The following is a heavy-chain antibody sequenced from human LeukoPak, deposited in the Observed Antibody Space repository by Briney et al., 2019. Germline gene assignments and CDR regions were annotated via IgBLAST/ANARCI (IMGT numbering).Heavy chain of an antibody. V-gene: IGHV4-59*02. Sequence: SETLSLTCTVFGDSVTGYFLNWVRQPPGKGLEWIGHIYKIGTTNYNPSLKSRLNISADTSKHQFSLQLRSVTAADTAVYYCVIGVGWQPDYWGQGAMVTVSS. CDR2: IYKIGTT. J-gene: IGHJ4*02. CDR3: VIGVGWQPDY. CDR1: GDSVTGYF. D-gene: IGHD2-15*01.